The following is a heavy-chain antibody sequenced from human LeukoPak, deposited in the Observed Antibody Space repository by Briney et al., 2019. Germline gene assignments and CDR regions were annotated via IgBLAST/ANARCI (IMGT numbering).Heavy chain of an antibody. CDR2: IIPIFGTA. V-gene: IGHV1-69*13. Sequence: SVKVSCKASGGTFGSYAISWVRQAPGQGLEGRGGIIPIFGTANYAQKFQGRVTITADESTSTAYMELSSLRSEDTAVYYCASSWYYYDSSGYYLYWGQGTLVTVSS. CDR3: ASSWYYYDSSGYYLY. D-gene: IGHD3-22*01. CDR1: GGTFGSYA. J-gene: IGHJ4*02.